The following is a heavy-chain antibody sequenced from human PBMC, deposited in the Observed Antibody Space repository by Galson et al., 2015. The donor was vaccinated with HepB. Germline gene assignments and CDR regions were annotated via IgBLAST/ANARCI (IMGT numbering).Heavy chain of an antibody. Sequence: LSLTCSVSGGSIGSSRYYWGWIRQPPGKGLEWIGSIYYSGSTYYNPSLKSRVTISLDTSKNQFSLKLGSVTAADTAVYYCAREGRFSSSWDWGQGTLVTVSS. V-gene: IGHV4-39*07. CDR3: AREGRFSSSWD. CDR2: IYYSGST. J-gene: IGHJ1*01. D-gene: IGHD6-13*01. CDR1: GGSIGSSRYY.